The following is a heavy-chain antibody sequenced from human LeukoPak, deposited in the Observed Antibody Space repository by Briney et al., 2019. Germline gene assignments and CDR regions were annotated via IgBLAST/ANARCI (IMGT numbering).Heavy chain of an antibody. CDR2: ISWNSGSI. J-gene: IGHJ4*02. CDR1: GFTFDDYG. CDR3: AKDMGAKDNYFDY. Sequence: GGSLRLSCAASGFTFDDYGMHWVRQAPGKGREWVSGISWNSGSIGYAHSVKGRFTISRDNDKNSLYLRRNSLGAEDTALYYCAKDMGAKDNYFDYWGEGTLVTVS. D-gene: IGHD4/OR15-4a*01. V-gene: IGHV3-9*01.